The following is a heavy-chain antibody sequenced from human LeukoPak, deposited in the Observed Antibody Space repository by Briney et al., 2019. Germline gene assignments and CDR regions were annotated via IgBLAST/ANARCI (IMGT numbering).Heavy chain of an antibody. CDR2: IDDSGNT. Sequence: SETLSLTCTVSGGSISRYYWSWIRRPPGKGLEWIGYIDDSGNTDYNPSPKSQVTISVDRSKNQLSLKLSSVTAADTAVYYCARATRYYLYSYGPYFDYWGQGTLVTVSS. D-gene: IGHD5-18*01. J-gene: IGHJ4*02. V-gene: IGHV4-59*08. CDR1: GGSISRYY. CDR3: ARATRYYLYSYGPYFDY.